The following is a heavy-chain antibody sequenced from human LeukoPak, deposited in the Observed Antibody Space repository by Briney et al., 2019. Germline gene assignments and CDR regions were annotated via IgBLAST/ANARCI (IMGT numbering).Heavy chain of an antibody. CDR1: GGTFSSYA. V-gene: IGHV1-69*13. CDR2: IIPIFGTA. Sequence: ASVKVSCKASGGTFSSYAISWVRQAPGQGLEWMGGIIPIFGTANYAQKFQGRVTITADESTGTAYMELSSLRSEDTAVDYWGSWFWSGYNGFDPWGEGTLVTFS. CDR3: GSWFWSGYNGFDP. D-gene: IGHD3-3*01. J-gene: IGHJ5*02.